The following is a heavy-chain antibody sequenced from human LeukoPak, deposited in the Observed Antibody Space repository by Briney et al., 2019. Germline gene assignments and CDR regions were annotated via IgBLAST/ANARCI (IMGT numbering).Heavy chain of an antibody. CDR2: IIPIFGTA. D-gene: IGHD3-22*01. Sequence: SVRVSCKASGGTFSSYAISWVRQAPGQGLEWMGGIIPIFGTANYAQKFQGRVTITADESTSTAYMELSSLRSEDTAVYYCASRDSSGPPYYWGQGTLGSVSS. CDR1: GGTFSSYA. V-gene: IGHV1-69*13. CDR3: ASRDSSGPPYY. J-gene: IGHJ4*02.